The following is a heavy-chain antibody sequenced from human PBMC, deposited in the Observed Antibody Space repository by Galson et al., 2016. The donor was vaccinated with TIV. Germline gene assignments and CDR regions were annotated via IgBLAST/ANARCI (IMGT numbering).Heavy chain of an antibody. CDR1: GYTFTSYD. D-gene: IGHD3-22*01. Sequence: SVKVSCKASGYTFTSYDITWVRQAPGQGLEWMGRIVPIFGTANYAQKFQGRVTITADELTTTAYMDLSSLRSEDTAVYYCARTPYNYDSSAYDWGQGTLVTVSS. CDR2: IVPIFGTA. V-gene: IGHV1-69*13. J-gene: IGHJ4*02. CDR3: ARTPYNYDSSAYD.